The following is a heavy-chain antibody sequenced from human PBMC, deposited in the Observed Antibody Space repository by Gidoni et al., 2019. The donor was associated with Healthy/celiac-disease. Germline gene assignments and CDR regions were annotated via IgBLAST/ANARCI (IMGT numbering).Heavy chain of an antibody. CDR1: VGSFSGYY. Sequence: QVQLQQWGAGLLRPSETLSLTCAVYVGSFSGYYWSWIRQPPGKGLEWMGEINHSGRTNYNPALKSRVTISVDTSKNQFSLKLSSVTAADTAVYYCARAQYSGSPFDYWGQGTLVTVSS. CDR2: INHSGRT. V-gene: IGHV4-34*01. CDR3: ARAQYSGSPFDY. D-gene: IGHD1-26*01. J-gene: IGHJ4*02.